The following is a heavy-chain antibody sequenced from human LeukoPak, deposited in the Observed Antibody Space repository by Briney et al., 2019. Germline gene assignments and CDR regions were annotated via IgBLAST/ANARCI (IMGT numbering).Heavy chain of an antibody. CDR3: ARGAWTSYEGTTHIDY. Sequence: PSETLSLTCAVYGGSFSGYYWTWIRQPPGKGLEWIGEINHSGSTNYNPSLKSRVTISVDTSKNQFSLKLSSVTAADTAVYYCARGAWTSYEGTTHIDYWGQGNLVTVSS. V-gene: IGHV4-34*01. D-gene: IGHD1-7*01. CDR1: GGSFSGYY. J-gene: IGHJ4*02. CDR2: INHSGST.